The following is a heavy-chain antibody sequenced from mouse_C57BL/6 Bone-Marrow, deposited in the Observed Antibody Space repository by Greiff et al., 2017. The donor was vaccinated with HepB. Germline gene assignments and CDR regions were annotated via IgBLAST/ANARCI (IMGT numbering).Heavy chain of an antibody. J-gene: IGHJ4*01. CDR3: AGYYCGRDAMDD. V-gene: IGHV1-81*01. CDR1: GYTFTSYG. Sequence: QVQLKESGAELARPGASVKLSCKASGYTFTSYGISWVKQRTGQGLEWIGEIYPRSGNTYYNEKFKGKATLTADKSSSTAYMELRSLTSEDSAVYFCAGYYCGRDAMDDWGQGTSVTVSS. D-gene: IGHD1-1*01. CDR2: IYPRSGNT.